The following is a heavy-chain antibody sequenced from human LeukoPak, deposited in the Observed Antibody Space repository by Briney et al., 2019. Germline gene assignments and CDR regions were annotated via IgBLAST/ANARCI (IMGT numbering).Heavy chain of an antibody. J-gene: IGHJ5*02. Sequence: PSETLSLTCTVSGGSISSSSYYWGWIRQPPGKGLEWIGSIYYSGRTYYKPSLKSRITISVDTSNNQFSLKLSSVTAADTAVYYCARDLHSSSWYWFDPWGQGTLVTVSS. D-gene: IGHD6-13*01. CDR2: IYYSGRT. CDR3: ARDLHSSSWYWFDP. V-gene: IGHV4-39*07. CDR1: GGSISSSSYY.